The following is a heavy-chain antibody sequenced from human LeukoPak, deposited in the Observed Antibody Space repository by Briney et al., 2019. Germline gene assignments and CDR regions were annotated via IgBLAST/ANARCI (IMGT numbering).Heavy chain of an antibody. CDR1: GFRFSSFG. CDR2: ISNYFGVT. CDR3: ARDSDYSGNGDWFDP. Sequence: GASVNVSCKASGFRFSSFGVSWVRQAPGQGLEWMGWISNYFGVTHYAEKFEDRVTMTVDTSTTTVYMELRSLKYDDTAIYYCARDSDYSGNGDWFDPWGQGTVVIVSS. V-gene: IGHV1-18*04. D-gene: IGHD4-11*01. J-gene: IGHJ5*02.